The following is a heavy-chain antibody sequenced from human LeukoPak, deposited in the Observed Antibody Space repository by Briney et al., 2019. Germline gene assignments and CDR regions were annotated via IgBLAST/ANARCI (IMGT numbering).Heavy chain of an antibody. CDR3: GRAEHDWGSDY. D-gene: IGHD3-9*01. Sequence: SQTLSLTCAISGDSVSGNRATWNWLRQSPSRGLEWLGRIYYRSKWYSDYAVSAKGRITINPDTSKNQFSLLFNSVTPEDTAVYFCGRAEHDWGSDYWGQGTLVTVSS. CDR1: GDSVSGNRAT. V-gene: IGHV6-1*01. J-gene: IGHJ4*02. CDR2: IYYRSKWYS.